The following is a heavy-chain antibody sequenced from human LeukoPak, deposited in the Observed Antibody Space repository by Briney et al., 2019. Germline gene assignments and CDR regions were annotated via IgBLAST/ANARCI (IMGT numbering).Heavy chain of an antibody. CDR1: GFTFSSYA. V-gene: IGHV3-23*01. CDR3: AKDRLRFLRNWFDP. Sequence: GGSLRLSCAASGFTFSSYAMSWVRQAPGKGLEWVSAISGSGGSTYYADSVKGRFTISRDNAKNSLYLQMNSLRAEDTALYYCAKDRLRFLRNWFDPWGQGTLVTVSS. CDR2: ISGSGGST. D-gene: IGHD3-3*01. J-gene: IGHJ5*02.